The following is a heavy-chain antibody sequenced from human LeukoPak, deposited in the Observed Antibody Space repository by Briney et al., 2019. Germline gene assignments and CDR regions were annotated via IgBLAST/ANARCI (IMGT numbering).Heavy chain of an antibody. CDR3: ARRLNTYYYDSSGYNWFDL. V-gene: IGHV1-18*01. CDR2: ISAYNGNT. Sequence: GAPVKVSCKASGYTFTSYGISWVRQAPGQGLEWMGWISAYNGNTNYAQKLQGRVTVTTDTSTSTAYMELRSLRSDDTAVYYCARRLNTYYYDSSGYNWFDLWGQGTLVTVSS. J-gene: IGHJ5*02. D-gene: IGHD3-22*01. CDR1: GYTFTSYG.